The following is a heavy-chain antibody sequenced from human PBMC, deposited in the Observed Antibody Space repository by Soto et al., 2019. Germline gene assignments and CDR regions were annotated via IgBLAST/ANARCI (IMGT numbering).Heavy chain of an antibody. J-gene: IGHJ4*02. CDR1: SGSISSYY. V-gene: IGHV4-59*01. D-gene: IGHD6-19*01. CDR3: ARGSNQGVAGMGFDY. CDR2: IYNTGNT. Sequence: QVQLQESGPGLVKPSETLSLTCTVSSGSISSYYWSWIRQPPGKGLEWIGYIYNTGNTNYNPSLKSRFTISIDPPRNQFSLKLSSVPAADTAVYYCARGSNQGVAGMGFDYWGQGTLVTVSS.